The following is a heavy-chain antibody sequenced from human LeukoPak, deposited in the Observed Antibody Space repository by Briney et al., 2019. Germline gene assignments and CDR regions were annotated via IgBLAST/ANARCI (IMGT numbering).Heavy chain of an antibody. CDR2: IIPIFGIA. J-gene: IGHJ6*02. V-gene: IGHV1-69*04. D-gene: IGHD6-19*01. CDR1: GGTFSSYA. Sequence: SVKVSCKASGGTFSSYAISWVRQAPGQGLEWMGRIIPIFGIANYAQKFQGGVTITADKSTSTAYMELSSLRSEDTAVYYCARESIAVAGTYYYYYGMDVWGQGTTVTVSS. CDR3: ARESIAVAGTYYYYYGMDV.